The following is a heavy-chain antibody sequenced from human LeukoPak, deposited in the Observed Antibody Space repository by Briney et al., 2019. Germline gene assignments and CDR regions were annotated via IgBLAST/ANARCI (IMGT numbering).Heavy chain of an antibody. CDR1: GFTFSSYS. Sequence: GGSLRLSCAASGFTFSSYSMNWVRQAPGKGLEWVSSISSSSSYIYYADSVKGRFTISRDNAKNSLYLQMNSLRAEDTAVYYCARGRGVYCTNGVCYGPYYYYYGMDVWGQGTTVTVSS. D-gene: IGHD2-8*01. CDR3: ARGRGVYCTNGVCYGPYYYYYGMDV. V-gene: IGHV3-21*01. J-gene: IGHJ6*02. CDR2: ISSSSSYI.